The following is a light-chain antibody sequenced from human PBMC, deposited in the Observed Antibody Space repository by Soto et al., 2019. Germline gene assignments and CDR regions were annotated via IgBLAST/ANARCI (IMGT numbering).Light chain of an antibody. CDR2: EGS. J-gene: IGLJ1*01. CDR3: CSYAGSSTFV. V-gene: IGLV2-23*01. CDR1: SSDVGSYHL. Sequence: QSALTQPASVSRSPGQSITISCTGTSSDVGSYHLVSWYQHHPGKAPKLMIYEGSKRPSGVSNRFSGSKSGNTASLTISGLQAEDEADYYCCSYAGSSTFVFGTGTKVTVL.